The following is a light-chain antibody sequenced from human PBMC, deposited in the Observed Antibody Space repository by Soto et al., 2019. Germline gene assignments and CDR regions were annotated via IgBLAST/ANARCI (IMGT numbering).Light chain of an antibody. Sequence: QSVLTQPPSASGTPGQRVTISCSGSSSNIGRNTVNWYQQLPGTAPKLLIYGNDQRPSGVPDRFSGSKSGTSASLAISGLQSEEEADYYCAAWDDSLKEVFGGGTKLTVL. CDR3: AAWDDSLKEV. CDR1: SSNIGRNT. J-gene: IGLJ3*02. V-gene: IGLV1-44*01. CDR2: GND.